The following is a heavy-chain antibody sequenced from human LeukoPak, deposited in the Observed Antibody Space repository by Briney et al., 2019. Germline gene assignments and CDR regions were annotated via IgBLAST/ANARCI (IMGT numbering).Heavy chain of an antibody. CDR1: GFTFSSYG. Sequence: GGSLRLSCTASGFTFSSYGMHWVRQAPGKGLEWVAVIWYDGSNKYYADSVKGRFTISRDNSKNTLYLQMNSLKTEDTAVYYCTTDSAPGDFLTDYWGQGTLVTVSS. J-gene: IGHJ4*02. V-gene: IGHV3-33*01. D-gene: IGHD4-17*01. CDR2: IWYDGSNK. CDR3: TTDSAPGDFLTDY.